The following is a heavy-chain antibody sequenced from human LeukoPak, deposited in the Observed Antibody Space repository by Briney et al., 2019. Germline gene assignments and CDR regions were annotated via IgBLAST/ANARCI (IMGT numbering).Heavy chain of an antibody. J-gene: IGHJ6*01. V-gene: IGHV4-38-2*02. CDR1: GYSISSGYY. CDR3: ARERTFCSSTSCYRSDYYYGMDV. D-gene: IGHD2-2*01. CDR2: IYHSGST. Sequence: SETLSLTCAVSGYSISSGYYWGWIRPPPGKGLEWIGSIYHSGSTYYNPSLKSRVTISVDTSKNQFSLKLSSVTAADTAVYYCARERTFCSSTSCYRSDYYYGMDVWGKGPRSPSPQ.